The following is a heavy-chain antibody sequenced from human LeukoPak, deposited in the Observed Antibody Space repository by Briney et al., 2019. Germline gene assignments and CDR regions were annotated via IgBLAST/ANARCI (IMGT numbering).Heavy chain of an antibody. CDR1: GYTFTGYY. J-gene: IGHJ3*02. CDR2: INPNSGGT. CDR3: ARSLELLDAFDI. Sequence: ASVKVSCKASGYTFTGYYMHWVRQAPGQGLEWMGWINPNSGGTNYTQKFQGRVTMTRDTSISTAHMELSRLRSDDTAVYYCARSLELLDAFDIWGQGTMVTVSS. D-gene: IGHD1-26*01. V-gene: IGHV1-2*02.